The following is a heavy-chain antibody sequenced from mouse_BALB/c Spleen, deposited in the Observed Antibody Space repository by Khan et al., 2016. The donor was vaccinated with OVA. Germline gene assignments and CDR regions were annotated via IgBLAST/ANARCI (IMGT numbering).Heavy chain of an antibody. J-gene: IGHJ4*01. D-gene: IGHD2-12*01. CDR3: ARSLYYSYGYALDC. Sequence: EVQLQESGPGLVKPSQSLSLTCTVTGYSITSDYAWNWIRQFPGNKLEWMGYISSTGSTSYNPSLKSRISITRDTSKNQFFLQLKPVTTEDTATYYCARSLYYSYGYALDCWGRGTSVTVSS. V-gene: IGHV3-2*02. CDR1: GYSITSDYA. CDR2: ISSTGST.